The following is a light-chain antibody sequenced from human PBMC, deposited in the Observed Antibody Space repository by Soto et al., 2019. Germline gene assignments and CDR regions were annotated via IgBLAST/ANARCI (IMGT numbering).Light chain of an antibody. CDR2: SNT. Sequence: QSVLTQPPSVSGTPGQGVTISCSGGSSNIATNYVYWYQLFPGTAPKLVIFSNTIRPPRVPDRFSGSKSGASASLVISGLRSEDEADYFCASWDDSLFGWVFGGGTKLTVL. V-gene: IGLV1-47*02. J-gene: IGLJ3*02. CDR1: SSNIATNY. CDR3: ASWDDSLFGWV.